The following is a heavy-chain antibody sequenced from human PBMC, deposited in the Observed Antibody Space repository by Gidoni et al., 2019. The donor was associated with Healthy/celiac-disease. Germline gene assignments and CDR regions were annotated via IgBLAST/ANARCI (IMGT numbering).Heavy chain of an antibody. D-gene: IGHD2-2*01. J-gene: IGHJ4*02. CDR2: INAGNGNT. Sequence: QVQLVQSGAEVKKPGASVKVSCKASGYTFTSYAMHWVRQAPGQRLEWMGWINAGNGNTKYSQKFQGRVTITRDTSASTAYMELSSLRSEDTAVYYCARRSVVVPAVVVGAYFDYWGQGTLVTVSS. CDR3: ARRSVVVPAVVVGAYFDY. V-gene: IGHV1-3*01. CDR1: GYTFTSYA.